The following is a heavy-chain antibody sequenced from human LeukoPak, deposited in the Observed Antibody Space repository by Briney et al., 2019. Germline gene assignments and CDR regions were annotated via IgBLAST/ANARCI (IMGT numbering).Heavy chain of an antibody. CDR3: ASEYDFWSGYPPPHYYYGMDV. Sequence: SETLSLTCAVYGGSFSGYYWSWIRQPPGKGLEWIGEINHSGSTNYNPSLKSRVTISVDTSKNQFSLKLSSVTAADTAAYYCASEYDFWSGYPPPHYYYGMDVWGQGTTVTVSS. J-gene: IGHJ6*02. CDR2: INHSGST. D-gene: IGHD3-3*01. CDR1: GGSFSGYY. V-gene: IGHV4-34*01.